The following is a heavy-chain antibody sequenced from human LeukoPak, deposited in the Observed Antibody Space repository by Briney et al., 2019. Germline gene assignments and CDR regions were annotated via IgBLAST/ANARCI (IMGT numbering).Heavy chain of an antibody. CDR3: AKNGGSDPRSFEY. CDR1: GFTFSNYA. Sequence: RGSLRLSCAASGFTFSNYAMSSVRQAPGKRLEWVSAIRGSGDSTYYADSVKGRFTISRDNSKNTLYLQMNSLRAEDTAVYYCAKNGGSDPRSFEYWGQGTLVTVSS. V-gene: IGHV3-23*01. D-gene: IGHD1-26*01. J-gene: IGHJ4*02. CDR2: IRGSGDST.